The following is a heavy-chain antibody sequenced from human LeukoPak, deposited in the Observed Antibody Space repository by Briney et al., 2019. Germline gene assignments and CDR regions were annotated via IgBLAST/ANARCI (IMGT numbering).Heavy chain of an antibody. CDR3: ARDWEYYDSSGYYSLPYFQH. J-gene: IGHJ1*01. V-gene: IGHV7-4-1*02. CDR2: INTNTGNP. Sequence: VASVKVSCKASGYTFTSYAMNWVRQAPGQGLEWMGWINTNTGNPTYAQGFTGRFVFSLDTSVSTAYLQISSLKAEDTAVYYCARDWEYYDSSGYYSLPYFQHWGQGTLVTVSS. D-gene: IGHD3-22*01. CDR1: GYTFTSYA.